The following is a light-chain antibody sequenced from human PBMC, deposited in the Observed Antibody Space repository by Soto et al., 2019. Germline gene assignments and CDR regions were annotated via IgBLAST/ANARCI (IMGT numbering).Light chain of an antibody. J-gene: IGKJ4*01. CDR3: QQYGSSPLT. V-gene: IGKV3-20*01. CDR1: QSVSSSY. CDR2: GAS. Sequence: EIVLRQSPGTVSLSPGERATLSCRASQSVSSSYLAWYQQKPGQAPRLLIYGASSRATGIPDRFSGSGSGTDFTLTISRLEPEDFGVYYCQQYGSSPLTFGGGTKVDIK.